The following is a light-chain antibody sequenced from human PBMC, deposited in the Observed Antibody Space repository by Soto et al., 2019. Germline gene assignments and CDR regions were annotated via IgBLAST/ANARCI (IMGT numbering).Light chain of an antibody. J-gene: IGKJ1*01. V-gene: IGKV4-1*01. CDR1: QSVLYSSNNMNY. CDR2: WAS. Sequence: DIVMTQSPDSLAVSLGERATINCKSSQSVLYSSNNMNYLAWYQQKPGHPPKLLMYWASTRESGVPDRFSGSGSGTDFTLTISRLQAEDVAVYYCQQYYTTPRTFGQGTKVEIK. CDR3: QQYYTTPRT.